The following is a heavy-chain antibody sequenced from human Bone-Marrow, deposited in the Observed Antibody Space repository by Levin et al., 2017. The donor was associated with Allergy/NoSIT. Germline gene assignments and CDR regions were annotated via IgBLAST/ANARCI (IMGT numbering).Heavy chain of an antibody. D-gene: IGHD2-2*01. CDR3: ARGGDIVVVPAAGAFYYFDY. Sequence: ASVKVSCKASGGTFSSYAISWVRQAPGQGLEWMGGIIPIFGTANYAQKFQGRVTITADKSTSTAYMELSSLRSEDTAVYYCARGGDIVVVPAAGAFYYFDYWGQGTLVTVSS. CDR1: GGTFSSYA. V-gene: IGHV1-69*06. J-gene: IGHJ4*02. CDR2: IIPIFGTA.